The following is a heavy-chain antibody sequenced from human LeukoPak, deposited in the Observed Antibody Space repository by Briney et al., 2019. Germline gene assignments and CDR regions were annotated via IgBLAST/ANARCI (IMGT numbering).Heavy chain of an antibody. J-gene: IGHJ4*02. D-gene: IGHD3-22*01. CDR2: ISGSGGST. CDR3: AKDPYYYDTSGYNGDN. CDR1: GFTFSNYA. V-gene: IGHV3-23*01. Sequence: GGSLRLSCAASGFTFSNYAMSWVRQAPGKGLEWVSSISGSGGSTYYADSVKGRFTISRDNSKNTLFLQMNSLRAEDTAVYYCAKDPYYYDTSGYNGDNWGQGTLVTVSS.